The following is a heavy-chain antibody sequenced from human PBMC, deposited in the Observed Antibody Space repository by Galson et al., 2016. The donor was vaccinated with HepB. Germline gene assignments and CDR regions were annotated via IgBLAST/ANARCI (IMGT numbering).Heavy chain of an antibody. CDR1: GFTCRYYA. Sequence: SLRLSCASSGFTCRYYAMTWVRRAPVKGLEWVSDISGAGRTTHYDASVKGRFTISRDNSRDTLYLQMDRLRAADPAVYYCAKERGWHGGPNFGSWGQGTLVTVSS. J-gene: IGHJ4*02. CDR3: AKERGWHGGPNFGS. V-gene: IGHV3-23*01. D-gene: IGHD3-16*01. CDR2: ISGAGRTT.